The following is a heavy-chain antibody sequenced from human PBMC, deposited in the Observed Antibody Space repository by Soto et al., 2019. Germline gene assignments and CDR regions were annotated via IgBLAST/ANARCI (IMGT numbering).Heavy chain of an antibody. V-gene: IGHV4-31*03. CDR1: GGSISSGGYY. J-gene: IGHJ5*02. CDR2: IYYSGST. CDR3: ARNLLDLRALWFDT. D-gene: IGHD1-7*01. Sequence: SETLSLTCTVSGGSISSGGYYWSWIRQHPGKGLEWIGYIYYSGSTYYNPSLKSRVTISVDTSKNQFSLKLSSVTAADTAVYYCARNLLDLRALWFDTWGQGTMVTVSS.